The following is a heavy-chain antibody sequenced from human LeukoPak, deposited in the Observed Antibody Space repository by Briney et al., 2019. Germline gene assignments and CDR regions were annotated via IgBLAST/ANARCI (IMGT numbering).Heavy chain of an antibody. CDR1: GFTFGDYA. CDR3: TRWGGCSSSSCYYVSDY. D-gene: IGHD2-2*01. J-gene: IGHJ4*02. CDR2: IRSKAYGGTT. V-gene: IGHV3-49*04. Sequence: GGSLRLSCTASGFTFGDYAMSWVRQAPGKGLEWVGFIRSKAYGGTTEYAASVKGRFTISRDDSKSIAYLQMNSLKTEDTAVYYCTRWGGCSSSSCYYVSDYWGQGTLVNVSS.